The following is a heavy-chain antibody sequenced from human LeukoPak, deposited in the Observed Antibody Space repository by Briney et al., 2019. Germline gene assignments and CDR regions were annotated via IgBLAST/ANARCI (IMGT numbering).Heavy chain of an antibody. Sequence: PSETLSLTCTVSGGSISSSSYYWGWIRQPPGKGLEWIGSIYYSGSTYYNPSLKSRVTISVDTSKNQFSLKLSSVTAADTAVYYCARVERDGYNLDYWGQGTLVTVSS. J-gene: IGHJ4*02. CDR3: ARVERDGYNLDY. CDR2: IYYSGST. V-gene: IGHV4-39*07. D-gene: IGHD5-24*01. CDR1: GGSISSSSYY.